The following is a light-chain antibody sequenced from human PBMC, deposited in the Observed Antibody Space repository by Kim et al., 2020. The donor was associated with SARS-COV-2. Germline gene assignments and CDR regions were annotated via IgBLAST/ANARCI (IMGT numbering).Light chain of an antibody. CDR2: GAS. CDR3: QQYGSSRCT. CDR1: QSVSSSY. V-gene: IGKV3-20*01. J-gene: IGKJ1*01. Sequence: EFVLTQSPGTLSLSPGERATLSCRASQSVSSSYSAWYQHKPGQAPRLLIYGASSRATGIPDRFSGSGSGTDFTLTISRLEPEDFAVYYCQQYGSSRCTFVQGTKVDIK.